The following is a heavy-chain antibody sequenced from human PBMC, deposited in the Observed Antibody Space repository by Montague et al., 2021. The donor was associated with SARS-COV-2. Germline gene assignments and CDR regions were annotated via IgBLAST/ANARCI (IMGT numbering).Heavy chain of an antibody. CDR2: IYWHDDT. CDR3: ARIPEYSSGGGPDWYFDL. V-gene: IGHV2-70*01. D-gene: IGHD6-19*01. J-gene: IGHJ2*01. CDR1: GFSVSTSGLC. Sequence: PALVNPTQTLTLTCTFSGFSVSTSGLCVSWIRQPPGKALEWLALIYWHDDTYYSTSLKTRLAISTDTSKNQVVLTMTDMDPVDTGTYYCARIPEYSSGGGPDWYFDLWGRGTLVTVSS.